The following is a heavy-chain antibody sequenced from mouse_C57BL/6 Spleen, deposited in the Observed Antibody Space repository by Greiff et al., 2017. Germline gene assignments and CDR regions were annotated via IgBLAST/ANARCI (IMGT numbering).Heavy chain of an antibody. CDR1: GYSITSGYY. J-gene: IGHJ3*01. CDR3: AKITTVVGPFAY. CDR2: ISYDGSN. V-gene: IGHV3-6*01. Sequence: EVKLVESGPGLVKPSQSLSLTCSVTGYSITSGYYWNWIRQFPGNKLEWMGYISYDGSNNYNPSLKNRISITRDTSKNQFFLKLNSVTTEDTATYYCAKITTVVGPFAYWGQGTLVTVSA. D-gene: IGHD1-1*01.